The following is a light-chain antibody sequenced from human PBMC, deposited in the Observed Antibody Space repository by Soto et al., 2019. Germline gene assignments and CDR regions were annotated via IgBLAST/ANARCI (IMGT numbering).Light chain of an antibody. J-gene: IGKJ3*01. CDR3: QTRSHWRGVT. CDR1: QSISNS. Sequence: ELVLTQSQATLPLSPGEPATLSCRASQSISNSLAWYQQKPGHAPSLLIFDASKRSTGIPARFSGSGSGTDFTLTISSFEPEDFAVYYGQTRSHWRGVTFGPGTKVDIK. CDR2: DAS. V-gene: IGKV3-11*01.